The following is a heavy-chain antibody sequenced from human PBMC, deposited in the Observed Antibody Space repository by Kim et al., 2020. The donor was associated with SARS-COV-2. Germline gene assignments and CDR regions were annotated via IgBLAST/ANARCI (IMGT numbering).Heavy chain of an antibody. D-gene: IGHD7-27*01. CDR2: INHRGST. CDR1: GGSFSSYY. Sequence: SETLSLTCAAYGGSFSSYYWTWIRQPPGKGLEWIGEINHRGSTNYNPSLKSRVTISVDRSKNQFSLKLSSVTAADTAMYYCARKLSTGDDAYDMWGQGT. J-gene: IGHJ3*02. V-gene: IGHV4-34*01. CDR3: ARKLSTGDDAYDM.